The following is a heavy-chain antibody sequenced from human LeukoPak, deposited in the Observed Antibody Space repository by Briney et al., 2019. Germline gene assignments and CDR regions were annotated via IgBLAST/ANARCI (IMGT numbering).Heavy chain of an antibody. CDR3: ARDLGTLLWFGESDY. D-gene: IGHD3-10*01. V-gene: IGHV3-21*01. Sequence: GGSLRLSCAASGFTFSSYSMNWVRQAPGKGLEWVSSISSSSSYIYYADSVKGRFTISRDNAKNSLYLQMNSLRAEDTAVYYCARDLGTLLWFGESDYWGQGTLVTVSS. CDR2: ISSSSSYI. J-gene: IGHJ4*02. CDR1: GFTFSSYS.